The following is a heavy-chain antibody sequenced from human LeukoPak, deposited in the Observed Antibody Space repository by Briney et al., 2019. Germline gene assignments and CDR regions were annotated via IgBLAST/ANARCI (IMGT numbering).Heavy chain of an antibody. D-gene: IGHD1-26*01. J-gene: IGHJ4*02. Sequence: SETLSLTCTVAGGSISSYYWSWIRQPPGKGLEWIGYIYYSGSTNYNPALKSRVTISVDTSKNQFSLKLSSVTAADTAVYYCARQRGRWDSFDYWGQGTLVTVSS. V-gene: IGHV4-59*08. CDR2: IYYSGST. CDR3: ARQRGRWDSFDY. CDR1: GGSISSYY.